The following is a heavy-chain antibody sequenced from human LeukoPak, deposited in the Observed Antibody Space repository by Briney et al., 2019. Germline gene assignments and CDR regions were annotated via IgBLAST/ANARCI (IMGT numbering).Heavy chain of an antibody. D-gene: IGHD2-15*01. CDR3: ARDPGWSHFDY. CDR2: IKKDGSEK. J-gene: IGHJ4*02. V-gene: IGHV3-7*01. Sequence: GGSLRLSCAASGFTFSSYWMNWVRQAPGKGLEWVANIKKDGSEKHYVDSVKGRFTISRDNAKNSLYLQMNSLGAEDTAVYYCARDPGWSHFDYWGQGTLVTVSS. CDR1: GFTFSSYW.